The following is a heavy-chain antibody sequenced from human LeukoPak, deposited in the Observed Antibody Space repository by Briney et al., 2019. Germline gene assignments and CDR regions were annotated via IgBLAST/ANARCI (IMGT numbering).Heavy chain of an antibody. V-gene: IGHV3-33*01. J-gene: IGHJ4*02. CDR2: IWYDGSNK. D-gene: IGHD2-15*01. Sequence: GGSLRLSCAASGFTFSSYGMHWVRQAPGKGLEWVAVIWYDGSNKYYADSVKGRFTISRDNSKNTLYLQMNSLRAEDTAVYYCARGEGYCSGGSCYLVPFDYWGQGTLVTVSS. CDR1: GFTFSSYG. CDR3: ARGEGYCSGGSCYLVPFDY.